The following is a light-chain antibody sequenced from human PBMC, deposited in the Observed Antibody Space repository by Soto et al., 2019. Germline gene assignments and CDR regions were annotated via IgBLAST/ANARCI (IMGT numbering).Light chain of an antibody. Sequence: QPVLTQSPSASASLGDSVKLTCTLSSGHSSYAIAWPQQQPEKGTRYLMKLNSDGSHSKGDGFPDRFSGSSSGAERYLTIASLQSEDDAYYYCQTWGTGSVVFGGGTQLTVL. CDR1: SGHSSYA. CDR3: QTWGTGSVV. J-gene: IGLJ2*01. CDR2: LNSDGSH. V-gene: IGLV4-69*01.